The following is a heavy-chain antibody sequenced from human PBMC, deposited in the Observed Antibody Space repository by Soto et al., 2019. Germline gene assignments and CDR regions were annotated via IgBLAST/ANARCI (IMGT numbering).Heavy chain of an antibody. V-gene: IGHV3-43*01. CDR2: ITWNGGNT. J-gene: IGHJ6*02. CDR3: ARETLSFGSALDV. CDR1: GFRFDDYN. D-gene: IGHD3-3*01. Sequence: VGSLRLSCASSGFRFDDYNIHCVRHAPGKGLEWVSLITWNGGNTYYADSVKGRFTISRDGTTESVSLQMTSLKREDTGLYYCARETLSFGSALDVWGQGTMVTVSS.